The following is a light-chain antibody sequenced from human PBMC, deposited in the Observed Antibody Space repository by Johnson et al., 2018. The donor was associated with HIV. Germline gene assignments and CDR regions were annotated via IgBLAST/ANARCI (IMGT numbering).Light chain of an antibody. J-gene: IGLJ1*01. CDR3: GTWDSSLGAHYV. CDR1: SSNIGNKY. Sequence: QSVLTQPPSVSAAPGQKVTISCSGSSSNIGNKYVSWYQQLPGTAPKLLIYENTKRPSGIPDRFSASKSGTSATLDITGLQTGDEADYYCGTWDSSLGAHYVFGSGTEVTVL. CDR2: ENT. V-gene: IGLV1-51*02.